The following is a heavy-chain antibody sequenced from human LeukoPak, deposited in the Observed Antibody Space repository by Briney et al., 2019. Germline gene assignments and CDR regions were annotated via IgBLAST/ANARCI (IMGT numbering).Heavy chain of an antibody. CDR1: GYTLTHYG. Sequence: GASVKVSCKASGYTLTHYGISWVRQAPGQGLEWMGWISAYTGNTNYAQKIQGRVTMTTDTSTSTAYMELRSLRSDDTAVYYCARGPRSYSSSWYNWFDPWGQGTLVTVSS. CDR2: ISAYTGNT. J-gene: IGHJ5*02. CDR3: ARGPRSYSSSWYNWFDP. D-gene: IGHD6-13*01. V-gene: IGHV1-18*01.